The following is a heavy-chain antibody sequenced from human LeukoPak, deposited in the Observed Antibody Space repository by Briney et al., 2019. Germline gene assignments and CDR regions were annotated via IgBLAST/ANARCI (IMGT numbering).Heavy chain of an antibody. Sequence: QPGGSLRLSCVASGFTFSSYWMHWVSQVPGKWPVWVSRINSDGRITSYADSVKGRFTISRDNAKNTLYLQMNSLRAEDTAVYSCARVGVPQYAFDIWGQGTWVTV. D-gene: IGHD2-2*01. V-gene: IGHV3-74*01. CDR2: INSDGRIT. CDR3: ARVGVPQYAFDI. CDR1: GFTFSSYW. J-gene: IGHJ3*02.